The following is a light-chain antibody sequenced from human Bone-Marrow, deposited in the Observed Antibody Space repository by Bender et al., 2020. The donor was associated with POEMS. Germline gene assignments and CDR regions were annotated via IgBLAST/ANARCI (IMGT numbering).Light chain of an antibody. J-gene: IGLJ1*01. CDR1: SSNIGGNA. V-gene: IGLV1-44*01. CDR2: GND. Sequence: CSGSSSNIGGNAVNWWQQLPGTAPKLLIYGNDQRPSGVPDRFSGSKSGTSASLAISGLQSEDEADYYCSSYAGSNTVFGTGTKVTVL. CDR3: SSYAGSNTV.